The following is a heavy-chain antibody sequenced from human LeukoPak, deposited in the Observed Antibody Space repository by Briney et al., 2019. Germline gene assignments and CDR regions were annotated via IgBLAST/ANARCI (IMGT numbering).Heavy chain of an antibody. J-gene: IGHJ4*02. CDR1: GFTFSNAW. V-gene: IGHV3-15*01. CDR2: IKSKTDGGSA. D-gene: IGHD2-15*01. Sequence: GGSLRLSCAASGFTFSNAWMSWVRQAPGKGLEWIGRIKSKTDGGSADYAAPVKGRFTFSRDDSKNTLYLQMNSLRAEDTAVYYCAKGSRSGGSYYFDYWGQGTLVTVSS. CDR3: AKGSRSGGSYYFDY.